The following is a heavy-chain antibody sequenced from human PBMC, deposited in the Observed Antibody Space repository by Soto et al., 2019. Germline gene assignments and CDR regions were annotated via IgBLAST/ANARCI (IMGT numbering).Heavy chain of an antibody. CDR2: ISSSSSYI. Sequence: PGGSLRLSCVASGFTFSSSRMNWVRQAPGKGLEWVSSISSSSSYIYYADSVKGRFTISRDNAKNSLYLQMNSLRAEDTAVYYCARLRSKYYDILTGSPPFDYWGQGTLVTVSS. CDR1: GFTFSSSR. D-gene: IGHD3-9*01. CDR3: ARLRSKYYDILTGSPPFDY. J-gene: IGHJ4*02. V-gene: IGHV3-21*01.